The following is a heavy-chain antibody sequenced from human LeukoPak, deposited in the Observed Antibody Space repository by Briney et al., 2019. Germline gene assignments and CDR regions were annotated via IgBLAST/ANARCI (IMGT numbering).Heavy chain of an antibody. D-gene: IGHD3-22*01. CDR2: IYHSGST. J-gene: IGHJ3*02. V-gene: IGHV4-4*02. CDR3: ARGAYYYDSSGYFTFHI. CDR1: GGSISSSNW. Sequence: PSETLSLTCAVSGGSISSSNWWSWVRQPPGKGLEWIGEIYHSGSTNYNPSLKSRVTISVDMSKNQFSLDLSSVTAADTAVYYCARGAYYYDSSGYFTFHIWGQGTMVTVSS.